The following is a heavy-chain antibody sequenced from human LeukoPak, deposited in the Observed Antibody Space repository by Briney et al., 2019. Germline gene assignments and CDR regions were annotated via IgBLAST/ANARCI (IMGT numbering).Heavy chain of an antibody. Sequence: GGSLRFSCAASGFTFSNYAMSWVRQAPGKGLEWVSGASGSGGTTYYADSVKGRFTITRDNSKNTLDLQMNSLRAEDTAVYYCAKDRVPNRLFDYWGQGTLVTVSS. J-gene: IGHJ4*02. CDR3: AKDRVPNRLFDY. CDR2: ASGSGGTT. V-gene: IGHV3-23*01. CDR1: GFTFSNYA.